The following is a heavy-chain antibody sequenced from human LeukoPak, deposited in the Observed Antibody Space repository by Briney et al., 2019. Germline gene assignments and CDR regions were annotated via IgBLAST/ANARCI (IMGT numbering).Heavy chain of an antibody. Sequence: SQTLSLTCTISGGSFRSSDDYYWSWIRQPPGKGLEWIGYIYYSGSTYYNPSLESRVTISVDTSKNQFSLRLNSVTAADTAVYYCARVTGDSSGYYYLDYWGQGTLVTVSS. CDR1: GGSFRSSDDYY. J-gene: IGHJ4*02. CDR2: IYYSGST. V-gene: IGHV4-30-4*08. CDR3: ARVTGDSSGYYYLDY. D-gene: IGHD3-22*01.